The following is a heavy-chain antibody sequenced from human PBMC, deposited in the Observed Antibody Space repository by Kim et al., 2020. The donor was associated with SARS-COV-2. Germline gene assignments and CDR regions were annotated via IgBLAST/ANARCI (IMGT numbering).Heavy chain of an antibody. J-gene: IGHJ5*02. CDR3: ASVRYYLRWFDP. Sequence: SETLSLTCAVYGGSFSGYYWSWIRQPPGKGLEWIGEINHSGSTNYNPSLKSRVTISVDTSKNQFSLKLSSVTAADTAVYYCASVRYYLRWFDPWGQGTLVTVSS. D-gene: IGHD3-10*02. V-gene: IGHV4-34*01. CDR2: INHSGST. CDR1: GGSFSGYY.